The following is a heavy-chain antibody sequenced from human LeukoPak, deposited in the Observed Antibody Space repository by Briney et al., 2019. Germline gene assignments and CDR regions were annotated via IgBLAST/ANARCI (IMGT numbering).Heavy chain of an antibody. V-gene: IGHV3-53*01. CDR3: ASAAYDSNGYTANHDY. J-gene: IGHJ4*02. CDR1: GFTVSSNY. CDR2: MYSDGST. D-gene: IGHD3-22*01. Sequence: GGSLRLSCAASGFTVSSNYMSWVRQAPGKGLEWVSVMYSDGSTYYADSVKGRFTISRDNSKNTLYLQTNNLRAEDTAVYYCASAAYDSNGYTANHDYWGQGTLVTVSS.